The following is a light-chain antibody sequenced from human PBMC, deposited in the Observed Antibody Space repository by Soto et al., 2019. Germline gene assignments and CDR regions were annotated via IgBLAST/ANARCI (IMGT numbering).Light chain of an antibody. V-gene: IGKV1-5*03. Sequence: DLQMTQSPSTLSGSVGDRVTITCRASQTISSWLAWYQQKPGKAPKLLIYKASTLKSGVPSRFSGSGSGTAFTLTISSLQPDDFATDYCQHYNSYSEAFGQGTKVELK. CDR3: QHYNSYSEA. CDR1: QTISSW. J-gene: IGKJ1*01. CDR2: KAS.